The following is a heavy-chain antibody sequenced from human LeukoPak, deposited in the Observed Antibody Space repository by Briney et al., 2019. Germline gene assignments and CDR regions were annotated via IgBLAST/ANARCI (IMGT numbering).Heavy chain of an antibody. CDR3: VTVGATAFDY. V-gene: IGHV4-39*01. Sequence: SETLSLTCTVSDGSISSSSYYWGWIRQPPGKGLEWIASIYYTGTTHYNPSLKSRVTMSLDTSNNQFSLKLSSVTAADTAVYYCVTVGATAFDYWGQGTLVTVSS. CDR2: IYYTGTT. D-gene: IGHD1-26*01. CDR1: DGSISSSSYY. J-gene: IGHJ4*02.